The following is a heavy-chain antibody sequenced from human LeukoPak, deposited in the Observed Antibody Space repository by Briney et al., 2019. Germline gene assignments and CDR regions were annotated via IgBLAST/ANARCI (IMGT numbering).Heavy chain of an antibody. CDR3: AKDSRPRFDTSGWYSFDY. D-gene: IGHD6-19*01. Sequence: GGSLRLSCAASGFTFDDYAMHWVRQAPGKGLEWVAGTSWNSGTIAYGDSVKGRFTISRDNAKDSLWLQMNSLRAEGMALYYCAKDSRPRFDTSGWYSFDYWGQGTLVTVSS. V-gene: IGHV3-9*03. J-gene: IGHJ4*02. CDR1: GFTFDDYA. CDR2: TSWNSGTI.